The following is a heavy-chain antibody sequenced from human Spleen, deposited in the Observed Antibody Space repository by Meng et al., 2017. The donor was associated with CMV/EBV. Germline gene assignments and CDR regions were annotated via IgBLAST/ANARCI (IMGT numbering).Heavy chain of an antibody. Sequence: CAVYGGSFSGYYWSWIRQPPGKGLEWIGDINHSGSTNYNPSPKSRVTISVDTSKNQFSLKLSSVTAADTAVYYCARVPAAIRWFDPWGQGTLVTVSS. D-gene: IGHD2-2*01. CDR3: ARVPAAIRWFDP. CDR1: GGSFSGYY. V-gene: IGHV4-34*01. CDR2: INHSGST. J-gene: IGHJ5*02.